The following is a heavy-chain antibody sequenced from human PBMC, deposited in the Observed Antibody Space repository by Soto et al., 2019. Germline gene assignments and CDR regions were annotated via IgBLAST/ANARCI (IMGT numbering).Heavy chain of an antibody. J-gene: IGHJ6*03. Sequence: QVQLQQWGAGLLKPSETLSLTCAVYGGSFSGYYWSWIRQPPGKGLEWIGEINHSGSTNYNPSLKRRVTISLHTSKNHFSLKLSFVTAAHTAVYYCARAPITRTTVYNYMHVWVKGTTVTVSS. CDR3: ARAPITRTTVYNYMHV. CDR1: GGSFSGYY. CDR2: INHSGST. D-gene: IGHD1-20*01. V-gene: IGHV4-34*01.